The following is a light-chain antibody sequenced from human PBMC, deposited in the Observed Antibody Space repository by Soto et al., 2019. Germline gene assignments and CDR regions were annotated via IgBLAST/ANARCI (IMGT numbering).Light chain of an antibody. J-gene: IGLJ2*01. CDR3: AAWDDSLKGVV. Sequence: QSALTQPPSASETPGQRVTISCSGSSSNIGSNTVNWYQQFPGAAPKLLIFKNNQRSSGVPDRVSGSRSGTSASLVISGLQSEDEADYYCAAWDDSLKGVVFGGGTKVTVL. CDR1: SSNIGSNT. V-gene: IGLV1-44*01. CDR2: KNN.